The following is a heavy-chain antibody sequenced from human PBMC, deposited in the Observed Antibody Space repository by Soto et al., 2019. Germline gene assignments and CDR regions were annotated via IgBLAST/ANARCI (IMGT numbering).Heavy chain of an antibody. CDR2: ISWDGSNR. CDR1: GLTFDEYA. Sequence: EVQLVESGGVVVQPGGSLSLSCAASGLTFDEYAMHWVRQPPGKGLEWVSLISWDGSNRYYADSVQGRFTISRDKSKYSLYLEINSLRPEETALYYCAKDISRGPTKNYDFWSGSDYWGQGTLVTVSS. CDR3: AKDISRGPTKNYDFWSGSDY. J-gene: IGHJ4*02. V-gene: IGHV3-43D*04. D-gene: IGHD3-3*01.